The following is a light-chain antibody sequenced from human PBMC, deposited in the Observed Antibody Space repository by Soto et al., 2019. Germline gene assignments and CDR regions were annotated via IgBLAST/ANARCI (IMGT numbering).Light chain of an antibody. CDR1: QSVSSSY. CDR3: QQYGRSPWT. V-gene: IGKV3-20*01. CDR2: GAS. J-gene: IGKJ1*01. Sequence: EIVLPQSPGTLSLSPGDRATLSCRASQSVSSSYLAWYQQKPGQAPGLLIYGASSRATGIPDRFSGSGSGTDFTLTISRLEPEDFAVYYCQQYGRSPWTFGQGTKVDI.